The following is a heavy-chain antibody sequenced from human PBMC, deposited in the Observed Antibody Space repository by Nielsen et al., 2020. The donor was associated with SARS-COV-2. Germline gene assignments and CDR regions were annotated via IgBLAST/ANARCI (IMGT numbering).Heavy chain of an antibody. Sequence: GESLKISCAASGFTFSRYWMTWVRQAPGKGLEWVANINQDGSEKYYVDSVKGRFTISRDNAKNSLYLQMNSLRAEDTAVYYCASQRSSGWQAYWGQGTLVTVSS. CDR3: ASQRSSGWQAY. J-gene: IGHJ4*02. CDR1: GFTFSRYW. CDR2: INQDGSEK. D-gene: IGHD6-19*01. V-gene: IGHV3-7*01.